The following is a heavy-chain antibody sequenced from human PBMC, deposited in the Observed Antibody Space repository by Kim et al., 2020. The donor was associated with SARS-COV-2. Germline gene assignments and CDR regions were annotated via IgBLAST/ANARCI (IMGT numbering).Heavy chain of an antibody. J-gene: IGHJ3*02. Sequence: GGSLRLSCAASGFTFSSYAMHWVRQAPGKGLEWVAVISYDGSNKYYADSVKGRFTISRDNSKNTLYLQMNSLRAEDTAVYYCASCSTSCSTPAPWDAFDIWGQGTMVTVSS. CDR3: ASCSTSCSTPAPWDAFDI. D-gene: IGHD2-2*01. V-gene: IGHV3-30-3*01. CDR2: ISYDGSNK. CDR1: GFTFSSYA.